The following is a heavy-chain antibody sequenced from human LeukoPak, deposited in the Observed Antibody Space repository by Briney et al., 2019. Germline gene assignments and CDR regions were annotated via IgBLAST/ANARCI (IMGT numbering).Heavy chain of an antibody. CDR3: ARNIATIVHQD. CDR1: GYTFTSYG. D-gene: IGHD1-26*01. J-gene: IGHJ4*02. Sequence: ASVKVSCKASGYTFTSYGISWVRQAPGQGLEWMGWISAYNGKTNYVQKFQGRVTMTTDTSTNPPYMELRSLRADDTAMYYCARNIATIVHQDWGQRPLVTVPS. V-gene: IGHV1-18*01. CDR2: ISAYNGKT.